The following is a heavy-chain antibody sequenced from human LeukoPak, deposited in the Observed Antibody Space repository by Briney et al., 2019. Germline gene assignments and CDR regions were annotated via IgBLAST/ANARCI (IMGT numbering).Heavy chain of an antibody. Sequence: ASVKVSCKASGYTFTSYGITWVRQAPGQGLEWMGWINAYNGNPHYAQKLQGRVTMTTDTSTGTAYMELRRLRSDDTAVYYCARGSSVYDYRGQGTLVTVSS. CDR2: INAYNGNP. J-gene: IGHJ4*02. D-gene: IGHD3-10*01. CDR1: GYTFTSYG. CDR3: ARGSSVYDY. V-gene: IGHV1-18*01.